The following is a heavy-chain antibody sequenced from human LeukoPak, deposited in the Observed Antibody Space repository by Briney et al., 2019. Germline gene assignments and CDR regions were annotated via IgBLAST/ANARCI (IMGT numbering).Heavy chain of an antibody. CDR1: GGTLSSNT. D-gene: IGHD2-2*01. CDR2: IIPIFGTA. J-gene: IGHJ4*02. V-gene: IGHV1-69*05. Sequence: GASVKVPCKASGGTLSSNTFNWVRQAPGQGLEWMGGIIPIFGTANYAQKFQGRVTITTDESTSTAYMELSSLRSEDTAVYYCARSRGSQIDYWGQGTLVTVSS. CDR3: ARSRGSQIDY.